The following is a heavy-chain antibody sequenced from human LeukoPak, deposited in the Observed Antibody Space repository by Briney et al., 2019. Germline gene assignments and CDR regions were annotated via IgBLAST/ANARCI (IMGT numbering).Heavy chain of an antibody. D-gene: IGHD3-3*01. V-gene: IGHV4-34*01. CDR3: ARGRAIFGVALYYYYGMDV. Sequence: SETLSLTCAVYGGSFSGYYWSWIRQPPGKGLEWIGEINHSGSTNYNPSLKSRVTISVDTSKNQFSLKLSSVTAADTAVYYCARGRAIFGVALYYYYGMDVWGQGTTVTVSS. CDR1: GGSFSGYY. CDR2: INHSGST. J-gene: IGHJ6*02.